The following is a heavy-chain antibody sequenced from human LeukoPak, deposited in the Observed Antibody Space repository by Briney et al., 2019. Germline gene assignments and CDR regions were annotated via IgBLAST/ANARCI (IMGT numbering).Heavy chain of an antibody. D-gene: IGHD4-17*01. CDR1: GFSFSSYS. Sequence: GGSLRLSCAASGFSFSSYSMNWVRLAPGKGLEWVSSISSGSTYIYYADSVKGRFTISRDNSKNTLYLQMNSLRAEDTAVYYCARGQKYGDPPDYWGQGTLVTVSS. V-gene: IGHV3-21*01. CDR2: ISSGSTYI. CDR3: ARGQKYGDPPDY. J-gene: IGHJ4*02.